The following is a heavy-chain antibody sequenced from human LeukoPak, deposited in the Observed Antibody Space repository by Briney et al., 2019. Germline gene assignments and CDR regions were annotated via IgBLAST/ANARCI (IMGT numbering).Heavy chain of an antibody. V-gene: IGHV4-34*01. J-gene: IGHJ4*02. Sequence: PSETLSLTCAVYGGSFSGYYWSCIRHPPGKGLEWIGEINHSGSTNYNPSLKSRVTISVDTSKNQFSLKLSSVTAADTAVYYCASKSRMATIGNWGQGTLVTVSS. D-gene: IGHD5-24*01. CDR1: GGSFSGYY. CDR2: INHSGST. CDR3: ASKSRMATIGN.